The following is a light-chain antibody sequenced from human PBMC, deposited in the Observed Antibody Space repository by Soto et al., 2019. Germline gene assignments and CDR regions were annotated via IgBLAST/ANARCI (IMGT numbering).Light chain of an antibody. V-gene: IGLV2-14*01. CDR2: EVR. CDR3: SSYTSKSSLI. CDR1: MRDVGAYNL. J-gene: IGLJ2*01. Sequence: QSALTQPASVSGSPGQSITISCAGTMRDVGAYNLVSWYQQHPGRAPQLIIYEVRNRPSGISFRFSGSKSGNTASLTISGLQAEDEADYYCSSYTSKSSLIFGGGTQLTIL.